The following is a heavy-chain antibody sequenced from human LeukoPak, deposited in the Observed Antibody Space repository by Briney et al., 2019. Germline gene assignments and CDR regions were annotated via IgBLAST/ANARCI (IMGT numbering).Heavy chain of an antibody. J-gene: IGHJ4*02. D-gene: IGHD3-9*01. CDR1: GDSIGRYF. CDR3: ARDTGDYPYYFDY. V-gene: IGHV4-59*01. Sequence: SGTLSLTCTASGDSIGRYFWSWIRQSPTKGVEWLGYMHFSGATNYNPSLKSRVTISVDTSKKEFSLKLTSVTAADTAVYFCARDTGDYPYYFDYWGQGILVTVSS. CDR2: MHFSGAT.